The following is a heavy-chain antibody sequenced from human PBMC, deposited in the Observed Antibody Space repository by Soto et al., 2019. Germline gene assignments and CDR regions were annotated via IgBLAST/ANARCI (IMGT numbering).Heavy chain of an antibody. D-gene: IGHD6-19*01. V-gene: IGHV1-2*02. CDR1: GYTFTGYD. CDR2: INPNSGGT. CDR3: ARDDSSGWYYFDY. J-gene: IGHJ4*02. Sequence: ASVKVSCKASGYTFTGYDMHWVLQAPGQGLEWMGWINPNSGGTNYAQKFQGRVTMTRDTSTSTAYMELSRLRSDDTAVYYCARDDSSGWYYFDYWGQGTLVTVSS.